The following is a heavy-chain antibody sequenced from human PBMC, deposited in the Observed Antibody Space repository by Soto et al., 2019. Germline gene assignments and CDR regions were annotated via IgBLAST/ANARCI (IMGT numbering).Heavy chain of an antibody. CDR3: AKGCRGTSCPEDYYYYYMDV. J-gene: IGHJ6*03. Sequence: PGGSLRLSCXASGFTFDVYAMHWVRQAPGKGLEWVSGISWNSGSIGYADSVKGRFTISRDNAKNSLYLQMNSLRAEDTALYYCAKGCRGTSCPEDYYYYYMDVWGKGTTVTVSS. V-gene: IGHV3-9*01. CDR1: GFTFDVYA. D-gene: IGHD2-2*01. CDR2: ISWNSGSI.